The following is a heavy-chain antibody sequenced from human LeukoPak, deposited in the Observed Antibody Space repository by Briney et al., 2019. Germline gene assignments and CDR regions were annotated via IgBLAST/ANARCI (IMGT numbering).Heavy chain of an antibody. CDR3: ARQGEEYCSSTSCPWFDP. D-gene: IGHD2-2*01. V-gene: IGHV1-69*05. J-gene: IGHJ5*02. Sequence: GSSVKVSRKASGGTFSSYAISWVRQAPGQGLEWMGGIIPIFGTANYAQKFQGRVTITTDESTSTAYMELSSLRSEDTAVYYCARQGEEYCSSTSCPWFDPWGQGTLVTVSS. CDR1: GGTFSSYA. CDR2: IIPIFGTA.